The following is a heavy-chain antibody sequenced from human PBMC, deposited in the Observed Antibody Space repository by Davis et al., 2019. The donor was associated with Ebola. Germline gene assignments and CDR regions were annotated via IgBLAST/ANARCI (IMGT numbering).Heavy chain of an antibody. CDR2: IYPGDSDT. D-gene: IGHD1-1*01. CDR1: GYSFTSYR. CDR3: ARPTNWRGTNDAFDI. Sequence: GESPNIPRKCSGYSFTSYRIGRVRPTPGKGLEWMGIIYPGDSDTRHSPSFQGQVTISADNSISTAYLQWSSLKASDTAMYYCARPTNWRGTNDAFDIWGQGTMVTVSS. V-gene: IGHV5-51*01. J-gene: IGHJ3*02.